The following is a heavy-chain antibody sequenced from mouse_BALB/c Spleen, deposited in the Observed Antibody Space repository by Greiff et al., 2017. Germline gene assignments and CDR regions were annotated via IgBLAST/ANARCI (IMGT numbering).Heavy chain of an antibody. CDR3: ARPPYGNSYAMDY. CDR2: ISSGSSTI. V-gene: IGHV5-17*02. CDR1: GFTFSSFG. J-gene: IGHJ4*01. Sequence: EVQLVASGGGLVQPGGSRKLSCAASGFTFSSFGMHWVRQAPEKGLEWVAYISSGSSTIYYADTVKGRFTISRDNPKNTLFLQMTSLRSEDTAMYYCARPPYGNSYAMDYWGQGTSVTVSS. D-gene: IGHD2-1*01.